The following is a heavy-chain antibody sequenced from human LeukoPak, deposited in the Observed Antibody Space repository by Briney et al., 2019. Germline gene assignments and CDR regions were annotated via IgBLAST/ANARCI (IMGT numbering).Heavy chain of an antibody. CDR3: ARTGIAARPTVWFDP. V-gene: IGHV3-74*01. CDR1: GFTFNTYT. Sequence: GGSLRLSCAASGFTFNTYTMNWVRQAPGKGLVWVSRINSDGSSTNYADSVKGRFTISRDNAKNTLYLQMNSLRAEDTAVYYCARTGIAARPTVWFDPWGQGTLVTVSS. D-gene: IGHD6-6*01. CDR2: INSDGSST. J-gene: IGHJ5*02.